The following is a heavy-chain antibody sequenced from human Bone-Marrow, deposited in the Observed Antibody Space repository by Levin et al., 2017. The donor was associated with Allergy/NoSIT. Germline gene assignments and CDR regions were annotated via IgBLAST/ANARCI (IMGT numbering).Heavy chain of an antibody. CDR3: ARASLGAMVRGVIGFDP. Sequence: SQTLSLTCAVYGGSFSGYYWSWIRQPPGKGLEWIGEINHSGSTNYNPSLKSRVTISVDTSKNQFSLKLSSVTAADTAVYYCARASLGAMVRGVIGFDPWGQGTLVTVSS. J-gene: IGHJ5*02. CDR2: INHSGST. CDR1: GGSFSGYY. V-gene: IGHV4-34*01. D-gene: IGHD3-10*01.